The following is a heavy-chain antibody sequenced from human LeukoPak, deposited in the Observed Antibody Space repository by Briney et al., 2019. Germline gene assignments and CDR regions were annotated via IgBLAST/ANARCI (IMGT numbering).Heavy chain of an antibody. J-gene: IGHJ4*02. CDR1: GGSFSGYY. D-gene: IGHD1-26*01. V-gene: IGHV4-34*01. CDR2: INHSGST. Sequence: SETLSLTCAVYGGSFSGYYWSWIRQPPGKGLEWIGEINHSGSTNYNPSLKSRVTISVDTSKNQFSLKLSSVTAADTAVYYCARGTMVGATRAGTDYWGQGTLVTVSS. CDR3: ARGTMVGATRAGTDY.